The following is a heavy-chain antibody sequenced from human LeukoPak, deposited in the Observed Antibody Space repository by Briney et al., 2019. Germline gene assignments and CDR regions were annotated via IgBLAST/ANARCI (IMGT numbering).Heavy chain of an antibody. CDR2: ISGSGDGT. Sequence: PGGSLRLSCAASGFTFRTYAMSWVRQAPGKGLEWVSVISGSGDGTYYADSVKGRFTISRDNSKNTLYLQMNSLRAEDTAVYYCAKDSHFDYWGQGALVTVSS. CDR1: GFTFRTYA. V-gene: IGHV3-23*01. CDR3: AKDSHFDY. J-gene: IGHJ4*02.